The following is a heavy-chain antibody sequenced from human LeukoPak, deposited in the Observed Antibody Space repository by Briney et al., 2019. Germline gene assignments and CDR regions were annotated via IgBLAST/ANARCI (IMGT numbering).Heavy chain of an antibody. V-gene: IGHV1-18*01. CDR3: ARVLTIVVVPAARGAFDI. CDR1: TXXG. CDR2: ISAYNGNT. Sequence: TXXGIXXXXQAPGQGLEWMGWISAYNGNTNYAQKLQGRVTMTTDTSTSTAYMELRSLRSDDTAVYYCARVLTIVVVPAARGAFDIWGQGTMVTVSS. J-gene: IGHJ3*02. D-gene: IGHD2-2*01.